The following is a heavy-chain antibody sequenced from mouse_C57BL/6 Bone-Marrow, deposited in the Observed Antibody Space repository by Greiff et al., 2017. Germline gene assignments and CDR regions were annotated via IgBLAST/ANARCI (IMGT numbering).Heavy chain of an antibody. CDR2: IDPSDSYT. J-gene: IGHJ4*01. D-gene: IGHD4-1*01. Sequence: QVQLQQSGAELVRPGTSVKLSCKASGYTFTSYWMHWVKQRPGQGLEWIGVIDPSDSYTNYNQKFKGKATLTVDTSSSTAYMQLSSLTSEDSAVYYCARGANWVYYYAMDYWGQGTSVTVSS. CDR3: ARGANWVYYYAMDY. V-gene: IGHV1-59*01. CDR1: GYTFTSYW.